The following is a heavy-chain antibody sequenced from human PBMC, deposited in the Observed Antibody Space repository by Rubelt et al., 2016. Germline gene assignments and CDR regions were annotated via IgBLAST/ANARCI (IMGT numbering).Heavy chain of an antibody. V-gene: IGHV3-53*01. CDR1: TVSSNY. CDR3: ARSHYSGAFDI. Sequence: TVSSNYMSWVRQAPGKGLEWVSVIYSGGSTYYADSVKGRFTISRDNAKNSLYLQMNSLRAEDTAVYYCARSHYSGAFDIWGQGTMVTVSS. D-gene: IGHD3-10*01. CDR2: IYSGGST. J-gene: IGHJ3*02.